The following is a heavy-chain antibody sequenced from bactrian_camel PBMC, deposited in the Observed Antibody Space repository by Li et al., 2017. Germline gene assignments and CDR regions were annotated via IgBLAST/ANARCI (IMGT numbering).Heavy chain of an antibody. J-gene: IGHJ4*01. CDR2: TYTTGGST. CDR3: AAGGGNGAFCYTGERSMDY. D-gene: IGHD2*01. CDR1: GEPVGSRC. V-gene: IGHV3S53*01. Sequence: QVQLVESGGGSVQPGGSLTLSCAASGEPVGSRCMAWFRQVPGKEREGIAATYTTGGSTTYGGSAKGRFTISYDDAKNTVVLQMNSLKPEDTAMYYCAAGGGNGAFCYTGERSMDYWGQGTQVTVS.